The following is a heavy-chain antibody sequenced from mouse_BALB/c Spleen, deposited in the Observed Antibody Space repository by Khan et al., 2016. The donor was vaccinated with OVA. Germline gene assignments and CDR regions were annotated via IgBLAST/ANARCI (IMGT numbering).Heavy chain of an antibody. Sequence: QVQLQESGAELAKPGASVKMSCTASGYTFTSYWMHWIKQSPGQGLEWIGYINPTSGYTDYHQKIKNKATLTADKSSSTAYMQLSSMTSDDSAVYYYARDRIDYWGQGTALTVSS. CDR1: GYTFTSYW. CDR2: INPTSGYT. J-gene: IGHJ2*01. V-gene: IGHV1-7*01. CDR3: ARDRIDY.